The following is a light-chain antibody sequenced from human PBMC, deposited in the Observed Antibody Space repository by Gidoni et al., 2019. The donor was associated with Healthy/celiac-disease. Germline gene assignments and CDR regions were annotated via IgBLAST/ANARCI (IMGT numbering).Light chain of an antibody. Sequence: QPALPQPAAVSGSPGQSITISCPGTSSDVCGYNYVTWYQQHPGKAPKLMIYDVSNRPSGVSNRFSCSKAGNTASLTISGLQAEDEADYYCSSYTSSSTLVFGGGTKLTVL. CDR1: SSDVCGYNY. CDR3: SSYTSSSTLV. V-gene: IGLV2-14*03. J-gene: IGLJ2*01. CDR2: DVS.